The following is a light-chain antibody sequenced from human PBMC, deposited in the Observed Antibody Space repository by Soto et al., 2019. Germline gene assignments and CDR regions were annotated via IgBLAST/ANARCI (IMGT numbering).Light chain of an antibody. V-gene: IGKV3-11*01. CDR3: QHRSEWPVS. CDR1: QSVRRY. CDR2: DAS. J-gene: IGKJ5*01. Sequence: DIVLTQSPATLSLSPGERAILSCRASQSVRRYLAWYQQKPGQAPRLLISDASNRAPGIPARFSGSGSGTNFTLTINTLEPEDFAVYYCQHRSEWPVSFGQGTRLEIK.